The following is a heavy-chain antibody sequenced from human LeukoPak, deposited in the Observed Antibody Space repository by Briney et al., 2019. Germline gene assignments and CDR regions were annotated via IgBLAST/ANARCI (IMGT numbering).Heavy chain of an antibody. CDR3: ARTPLVQLERRALRYFDY. V-gene: IGHV1-18*01. CDR2: ISAYNGNT. J-gene: IGHJ4*02. CDR1: GYTFTSYG. Sequence: ASVKVSCKASGYTFTSYGISCVRQAPGQGREWMGWISAYNGNTNYAQKLQGRVTMTTDTSTSTAYMELRSLRSDDTAVYYYARTPLVQLERRALRYFDYWGQGTLVTVSS. D-gene: IGHD1-1*01.